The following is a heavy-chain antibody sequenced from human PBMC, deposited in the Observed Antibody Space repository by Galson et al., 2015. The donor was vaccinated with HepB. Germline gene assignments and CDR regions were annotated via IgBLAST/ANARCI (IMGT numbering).Heavy chain of an antibody. Sequence: SVKVSCKASGYTFTNYAISWVRQAPGQGLEWMGWISTYNGDTNYAQKLQGRVTMTTDTSTSTAYMELRSLRSDDTAVYYCARLTTYYYDSSGYASLDYWGQGTLVTVSS. J-gene: IGHJ4*02. CDR1: GYTFTNYA. CDR2: ISTYNGDT. D-gene: IGHD3-22*01. V-gene: IGHV1-18*01. CDR3: ARLTTYYYDSSGYASLDY.